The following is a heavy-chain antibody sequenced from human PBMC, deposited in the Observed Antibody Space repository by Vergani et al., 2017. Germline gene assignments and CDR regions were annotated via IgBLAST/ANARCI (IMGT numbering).Heavy chain of an antibody. Sequence: QVQLVQSGAEVKKPGSSVTVSCKASGGTFSSYTISWVRQAPGQGLEWMGRIIPILGIANYAQKLQGRVTITADKPTSTAYLELSGLVTEDRAVYYCASSGDYVFVYWGQGTLVTVSS. V-gene: IGHV1-69*02. CDR2: IIPILGIA. CDR1: GGTFSSYT. CDR3: ASSGDYVFVY. D-gene: IGHD4-17*01. J-gene: IGHJ4*02.